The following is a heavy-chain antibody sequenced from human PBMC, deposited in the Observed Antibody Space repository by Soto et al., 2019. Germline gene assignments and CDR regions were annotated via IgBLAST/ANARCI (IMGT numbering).Heavy chain of an antibody. V-gene: IGHV1-18*01. Sequence: ASVKVSCKASGYTFTNYGISWVRQAPGQGLEWMGWISAYNGNTNYAQKFQGRVTMTTDTSTTTAYMELRSLRSDDTAVYYCARVGGSIVLVPAAGPHWFDPWGQVTLVTVSS. CDR3: ARVGGSIVLVPAAGPHWFDP. D-gene: IGHD2-2*01. CDR1: GYTFTNYG. CDR2: ISAYNGNT. J-gene: IGHJ5*02.